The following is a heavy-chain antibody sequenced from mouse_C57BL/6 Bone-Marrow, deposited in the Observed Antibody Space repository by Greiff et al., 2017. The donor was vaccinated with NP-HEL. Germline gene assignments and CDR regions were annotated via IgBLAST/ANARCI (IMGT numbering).Heavy chain of an antibody. V-gene: IGHV1-81*01. Sequence: VQLQQSGAELARPGASVKLSCKASGYTFTSYGISWVKQRTGQGLEWIGEIYPRSGNTYYTEKFKGKSTLTAAKSSSTAYMELRSLTSEDSAVCFCARYYGSSHLYYFDYWGQGTTLTVSS. J-gene: IGHJ2*01. CDR1: GYTFTSYG. D-gene: IGHD1-1*01. CDR2: IYPRSGNT. CDR3: ARYYGSSHLYYFDY.